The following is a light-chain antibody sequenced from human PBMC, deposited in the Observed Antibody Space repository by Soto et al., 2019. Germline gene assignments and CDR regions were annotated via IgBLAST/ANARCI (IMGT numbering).Light chain of an antibody. V-gene: IGKV1-5*01. J-gene: IGKJ4*01. Sequence: DIQMPQSHSTLSASVGDSLTITCRASQSISSWLAWYQQKPGKANKLLIYDAYSLESGVPSRFSGSGSGTEFTLTISSLQPDEFATYYCQQYNSYPLTFGGGNKVDIK. CDR2: DAY. CDR1: QSISSW. CDR3: QQYNSYPLT.